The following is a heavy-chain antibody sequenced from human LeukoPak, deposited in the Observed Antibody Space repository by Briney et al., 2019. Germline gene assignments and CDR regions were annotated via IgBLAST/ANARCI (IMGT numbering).Heavy chain of an antibody. Sequence: GGSLRLSCAASGFTFTNDWMNWVRQAPGKGLEWVARIKSNIDGGTTDYAAPVKGRFTISRDDSKNTLFLQMNSLKTEDTAVYYCTTDLWAVAGPGKDFDYWGQGTLVTVSS. CDR1: GFTFTNDW. V-gene: IGHV3-15*07. CDR2: IKSNIDGGTT. CDR3: TTDLWAVAGPGKDFDY. D-gene: IGHD6-19*01. J-gene: IGHJ4*02.